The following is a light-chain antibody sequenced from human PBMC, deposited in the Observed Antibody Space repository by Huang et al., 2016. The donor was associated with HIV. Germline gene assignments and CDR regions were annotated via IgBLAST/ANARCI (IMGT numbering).Light chain of an antibody. CDR2: DAS. Sequence: EIVLPHSPATLALSPVERATLSCRASQSVSSYLAWYQQQPGKAPRLLIYDASNRATVIQGSLSGSELETDFTLPFNNLEHKDLRIGINQQHSKWPTCGALGPETKV. V-gene: IGKV3-11*01. CDR1: QSVSSY. J-gene: IGKJ3*01. CDR3: QQHSKWPTCGA.